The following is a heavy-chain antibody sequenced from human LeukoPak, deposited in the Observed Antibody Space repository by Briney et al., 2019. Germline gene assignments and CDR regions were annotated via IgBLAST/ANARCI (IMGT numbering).Heavy chain of an antibody. D-gene: IGHD3-9*01. V-gene: IGHV3-23*01. CDR1: GFTFSSYA. CDR2: ISGSGGST. CDR3: AKVTRYFDPFDY. J-gene: IGHJ4*02. Sequence: GGSLRLSCAASGFTFSSYAMSWVRQAPGKGLEWVSAISGSGGSTYYADSVRGRFTIPRDNSKNTLYLQMNSLRAEDTAVYYCAKVTRYFDPFDYWGQGTLVTVSS.